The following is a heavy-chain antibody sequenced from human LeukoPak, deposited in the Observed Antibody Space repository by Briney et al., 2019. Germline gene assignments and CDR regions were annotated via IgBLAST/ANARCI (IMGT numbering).Heavy chain of an antibody. J-gene: IGHJ4*02. Sequence: SVKVSCKASGGTFSSYAISWVRQAPGQGLEWMGGIIPIFGTANYAQKFQGRVTITAHESTRTAYMELSSLTSEDTAVYYCAIDRMEYSSGWYIDYWGQGGLVAVS. CDR1: GGTFSSYA. CDR3: AIDRMEYSSGWYIDY. CDR2: IIPIFGTA. V-gene: IGHV1-69*13. D-gene: IGHD6-19*01.